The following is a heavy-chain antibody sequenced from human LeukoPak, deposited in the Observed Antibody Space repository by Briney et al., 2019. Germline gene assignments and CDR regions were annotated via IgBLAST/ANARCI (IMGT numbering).Heavy chain of an antibody. CDR3: ASVGYDYLWGSERDH. D-gene: IGHD3-16*01. J-gene: IGHJ4*02. V-gene: IGHV4-34*01. CDR2: INHSGSI. Sequence: SETLSLTCRVYNGSFSGYYWNWIRQSPGKGLEWIGEINHSGSIHYNPSPKSRATMSGGLSNNQFTLKLSSVTAADTAIYYGASVGYDYLWGSERDHWGQGTRVIVSS. CDR1: NGSFSGYY.